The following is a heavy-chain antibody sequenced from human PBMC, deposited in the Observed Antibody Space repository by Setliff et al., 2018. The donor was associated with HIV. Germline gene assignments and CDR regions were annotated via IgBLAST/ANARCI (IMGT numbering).Heavy chain of an antibody. V-gene: IGHV3-30*18. CDR3: AKCGGTCWHNFFGP. CDR1: GFTFRTHA. CDR2: ISYDGSNK. Sequence: GGSLRLSCAASGFTFRTHAMHWVRQAPGKGLEWVAGISYDGSNKHYADSVKGRFTISRDNSKKMLYLQMNSLRAEDTAVYYCAKCGGTCWHNFFGPWGQGTLVTVSS. J-gene: IGHJ5*02. D-gene: IGHD2-15*01.